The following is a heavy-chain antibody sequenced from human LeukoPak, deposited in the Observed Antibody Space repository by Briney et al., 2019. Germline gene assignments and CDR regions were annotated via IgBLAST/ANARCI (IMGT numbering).Heavy chain of an antibody. CDR3: ARRGVWGSYT. J-gene: IGHJ5*02. V-gene: IGHV4-4*07. CDR1: GGSINSYY. CDR2: IYTSGST. D-gene: IGHD3-16*01. Sequence: SETLSLTCTVSGGSINSYYWSWIRQPPGKGLEWIGRIYTSGSTNYNPSLKSRVTISVDTSKNQFSLELSSVTAADTAVYYCARRGVWGSYTWGQGTLVTVSS.